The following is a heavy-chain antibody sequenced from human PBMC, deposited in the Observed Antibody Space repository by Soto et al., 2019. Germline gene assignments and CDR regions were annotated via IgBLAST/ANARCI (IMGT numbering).Heavy chain of an antibody. CDR2: IYPGGSDT. J-gene: IGHJ4*02. D-gene: IGHD6-25*01. Sequence: PGESLKISCRGSGYSFTSYWSGWVRQMPGKGLECMGFIYPGGSDTIYSPSFQGHVTISADKYSSTAYLQWSSLKASDTAMYYCARVDSSGCSEYWGQGTLVTVSS. CDR1: GYSFTSYW. CDR3: ARVDSSGCSEY. V-gene: IGHV5-51*01.